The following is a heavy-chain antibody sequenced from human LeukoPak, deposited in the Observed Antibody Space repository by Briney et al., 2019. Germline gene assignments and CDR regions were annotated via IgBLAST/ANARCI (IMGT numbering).Heavy chain of an antibody. CDR2: INHSGST. D-gene: IGHD6-6*01. J-gene: IGHJ4*02. V-gene: IGHV4-34*01. CDR3: ARPPNHIAARDYFDY. Sequence: SETLSLTCAVYGGSFSGYYWSWIRQPPGKGLEWIGEINHSGSTNCNPSLKSRVTISVDTSKNQFSLKLSSVTAADTAVYYCARPPNHIAARDYFDYWGQGTLVTVSS. CDR1: GGSFSGYY.